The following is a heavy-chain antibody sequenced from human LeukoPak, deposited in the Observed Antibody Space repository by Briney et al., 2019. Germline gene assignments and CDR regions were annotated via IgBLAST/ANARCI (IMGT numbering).Heavy chain of an antibody. CDR3: TRRAGTDSNGAFDI. J-gene: IGHJ3*02. CDR2: IYHSGST. V-gene: IGHV4-30-2*01. Sequence: SETLSLTCTVSGGSISSGGYYWSWIRQPPGKGLEWIGYIYHSGSTYYNPSLKSRVTISVDRSKNQFSLKLSSVTAADTAVYYCTRRAGTDSNGAFDIWGQGTMVTVSS. D-gene: IGHD6-19*01. CDR1: GGSISSGGYY.